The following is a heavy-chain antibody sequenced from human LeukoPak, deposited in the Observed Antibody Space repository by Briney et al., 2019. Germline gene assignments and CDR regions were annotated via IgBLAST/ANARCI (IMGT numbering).Heavy chain of an antibody. V-gene: IGHV4-31*03. CDR2: IYYSGST. CDR1: GGSISSGGYY. D-gene: IGHD2-2*01. CDR3: ARFNGYCSSTSCYLGRGLYYFDY. J-gene: IGHJ4*02. Sequence: SQTLSLTCTVSGGSISSGGYYWSWIRQHPGKGLEWIGYIYYSGSTYYNPSLKSRVTISVDTSKNQFSLKLSSVTAADTAVYYCARFNGYCSSTSCYLGRGLYYFDYWGQGTLVTVSS.